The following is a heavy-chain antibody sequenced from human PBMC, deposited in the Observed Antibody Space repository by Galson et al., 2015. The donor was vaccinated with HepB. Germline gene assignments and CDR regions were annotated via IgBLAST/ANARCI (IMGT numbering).Heavy chain of an antibody. CDR3: AKDEVDYYDSSGYYDFDY. V-gene: IGHV3-30*18. Sequence: SLRLSCAASGFTFSSYGMHWVRQAPGKGLEWVAVISYDGSNKYYADSVKGRFTISRDNSKNTLYLQMNSLRAEDTAVYYCAKDEVDYYDSSGYYDFDYWGQGTLVTVSS. J-gene: IGHJ4*02. CDR2: ISYDGSNK. D-gene: IGHD3-22*01. CDR1: GFTFSSYG.